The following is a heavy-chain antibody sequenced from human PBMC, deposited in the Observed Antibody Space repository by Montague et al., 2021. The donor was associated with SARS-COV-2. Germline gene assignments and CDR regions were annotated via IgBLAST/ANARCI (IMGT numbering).Heavy chain of an antibody. Sequence: CAISGDSVSGNTAACNWNRQSPALDPEWLGVTYYRSKWHYDYAVSVKSRMTISPDTSKSQFSLQLSSVTPEDRAVYYCARDPRYSLSWSFDYWGQGTLVTVSS. CDR2: TYYRSKWHY. V-gene: IGHV6-1*01. J-gene: IGHJ4*02. CDR3: ARDPRYSLSWSFDY. D-gene: IGHD6-13*01. CDR1: GDSVSGNTAA.